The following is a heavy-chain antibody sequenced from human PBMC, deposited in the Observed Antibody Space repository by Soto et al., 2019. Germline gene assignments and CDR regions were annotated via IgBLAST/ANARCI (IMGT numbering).Heavy chain of an antibody. CDR2: IYYSGIT. CDR1: GGSISSYY. D-gene: IGHD2-8*02. V-gene: IGHV4-59*01. CDR3: ARGGGVYYFDH. J-gene: IGHJ4*02. Sequence: SETLSLTCTVSGGSISSYYWSWIRQPPGKGLEWIGYIYYSGITDYNPSLKSRVTISVDTSKSQFSLKLSSVTAADTAVYYCARGGGVYYFDHWGQGTLVTVS.